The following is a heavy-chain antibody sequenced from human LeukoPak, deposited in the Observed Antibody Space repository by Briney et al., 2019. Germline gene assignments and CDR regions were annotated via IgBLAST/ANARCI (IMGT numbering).Heavy chain of an antibody. V-gene: IGHV3-74*03. CDR3: ARGGTTVTSYYFDY. J-gene: IGHJ4*02. Sequence: GGSLRLSCAASGFTFSSYWMHWVRQAPGKGLVWVSRINSDESTTTYADSVKGRFTISRDNAKNTLYLQMNSLRAEDTAVYYCARGGTTVTSYYFDYWGQGTLVTVSS. CDR2: INSDESTT. CDR1: GFTFSSYW. D-gene: IGHD4-17*01.